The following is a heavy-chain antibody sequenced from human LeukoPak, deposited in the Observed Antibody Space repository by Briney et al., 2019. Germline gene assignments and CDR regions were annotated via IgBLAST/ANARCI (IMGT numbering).Heavy chain of an antibody. J-gene: IGHJ4*02. Sequence: GASVKVSCKASGYTFTGYYMHWVRQAPGQGLEWMGWINPNSGGTNYAQKFQGRVTMTRDTSISTAYMELSRLRSDDTAVYYCARVGILYPEGFDYWGQGTLVTVSS. CDR2: INPNSGGT. D-gene: IGHD2/OR15-2a*01. CDR3: ARVGILYPEGFDY. V-gene: IGHV1-2*02. CDR1: GYTFTGYY.